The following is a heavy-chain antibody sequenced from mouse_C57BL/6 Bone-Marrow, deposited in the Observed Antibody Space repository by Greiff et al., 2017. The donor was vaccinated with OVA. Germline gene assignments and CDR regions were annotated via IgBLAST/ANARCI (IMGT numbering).Heavy chain of an antibody. D-gene: IGHD2-1*01. J-gene: IGHJ4*01. V-gene: IGHV1-74*01. CDR2: IHPSDSDT. CDR1: GYTFTSYW. CDR3: AIFYPFYAMDY. Sequence: VQLQQPGAELVKPGASVKVSCKASGYTFTSYWMHWVKQRPGQGLEWIGRIHPSDSDTNYNQKFKGKAPLTVDKSSSTAYMQLSSLTSEDSAVYYCAIFYPFYAMDYWGQGTSVTVSS.